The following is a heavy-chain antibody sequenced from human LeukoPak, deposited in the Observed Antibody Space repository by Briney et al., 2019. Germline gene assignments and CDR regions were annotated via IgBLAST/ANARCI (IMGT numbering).Heavy chain of an antibody. V-gene: IGHV4-39*07. CDR3: ARQYYGDYYMDV. J-gene: IGHJ6*03. CDR2: IYYSGST. Sequence: SETLSLTCTVSGGSISSSSYYWGWIRQPPGKGLEWIGSIYYSGSTYYNPSLKSRVTMSVDTSKNQFSLKLSSVTAADTAVYYCARQYYGDYYMDVWGKGTTVTISS. CDR1: GGSISSSSYY. D-gene: IGHD2/OR15-2a*01.